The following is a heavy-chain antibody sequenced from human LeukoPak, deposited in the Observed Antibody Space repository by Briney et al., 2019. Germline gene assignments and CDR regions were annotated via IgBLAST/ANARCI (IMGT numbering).Heavy chain of an antibody. CDR1: GFTFDDYA. D-gene: IGHD3-22*01. V-gene: IGHV3-9*01. CDR3: AKDMFDYYDSSGYFDY. J-gene: IGHJ4*02. CDR2: ISWNSGSR. Sequence: GGSLRLSCAASGFTFDDYAMHWVRQAPGKGLEWVSGISWNSGSRGYADSVTGRFTISRDNAKNSLYLHMNSLRAEDTALYYCAKDMFDYYDSSGYFDYWGQGTLVTVSS.